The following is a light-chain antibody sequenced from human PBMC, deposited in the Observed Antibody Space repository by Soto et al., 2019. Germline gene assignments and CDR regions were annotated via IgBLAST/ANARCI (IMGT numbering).Light chain of an antibody. V-gene: IGLV2-14*03. CDR2: DVS. CDR3: SSYTTSNTRQIV. Sequence: QSVLNQPASGSGSPGQSINISCTGTSSDVCGYNYVSWYQHPPGKAPKLIIYDVSNRPSGVSNPFSGSKSGNTASLTISGLQPEDEADYYCSSYTTSNTRQIVFGTGTKVTVL. CDR1: SSDVCGYNY. J-gene: IGLJ1*01.